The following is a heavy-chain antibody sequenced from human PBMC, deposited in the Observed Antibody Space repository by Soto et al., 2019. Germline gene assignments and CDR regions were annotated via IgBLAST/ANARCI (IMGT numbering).Heavy chain of an antibody. CDR3: ARVTQQDDSSDWDWFDP. CDR2: IYYSGST. Sequence: SETLSLTCTVSGGSISSYYWSWIRQPPGKGLEWIGYIYYSGSTNYNPSLKSRVTISVDTSKNQFSLKLSSVTAADTAVYYCARVTQQDDSSDWDWFDPWGQGTLVTVSS. J-gene: IGHJ5*02. V-gene: IGHV4-59*01. CDR1: GGSISSYY. D-gene: IGHD3-22*01.